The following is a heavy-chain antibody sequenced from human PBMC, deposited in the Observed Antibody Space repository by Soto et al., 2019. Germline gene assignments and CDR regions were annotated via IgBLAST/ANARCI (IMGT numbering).Heavy chain of an antibody. CDR3: AKDSKSVSVSAARVYGMDV. V-gene: IGHV3-23*01. J-gene: IGHJ6*02. Sequence: PWGSLRLSCSGSGFMFSSFAMTWFRQAPGKGLEWVSTTRSNGEHTYYADSVKGRFTVSRDNSKNTLFLEMSSLRAEDSAIYYCAKDSKSVSVSAARVYGMDVWGQGTTVTVSS. CDR2: TRSNGEHT. D-gene: IGHD2-2*01. CDR1: GFMFSSFA.